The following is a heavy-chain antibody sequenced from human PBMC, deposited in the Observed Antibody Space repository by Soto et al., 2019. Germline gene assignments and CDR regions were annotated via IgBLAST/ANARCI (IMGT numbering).Heavy chain of an antibody. V-gene: IGHV4-4*07. D-gene: IGHD3-9*01. CDR2: VSSSGNT. J-gene: IGHJ6*02. CDR3: ARADYDILTGSYAMDV. CDR1: GDSSGNYY. Sequence: SETLSLTCTVSGDSSGNYYWFWIRQPVGKGLEWIGRVSSSGNTNANPTLSSRATMSIDTSKNQFSLRLRSVTAADTAVYYCARADYDILTGSYAMDVWGQGTTVTVSS.